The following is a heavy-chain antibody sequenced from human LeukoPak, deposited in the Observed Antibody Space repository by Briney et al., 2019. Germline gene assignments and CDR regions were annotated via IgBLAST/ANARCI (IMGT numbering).Heavy chain of an antibody. CDR1: GFTFSSYS. CDR2: ISSSSSYI. D-gene: IGHD6-13*01. CDR3: APEIAGIAAAGPRDY. Sequence: PGGSLRLSCAASGFTFSSYSMYWVSQAPGKGLEWVSTISSSSSYIYYADSVKGRFTISRDNAKNSLYLQMNSLRAEDTAVYYCAPEIAGIAAAGPRDYWGQGTLVTVSS. J-gene: IGHJ4*02. V-gene: IGHV3-21*01.